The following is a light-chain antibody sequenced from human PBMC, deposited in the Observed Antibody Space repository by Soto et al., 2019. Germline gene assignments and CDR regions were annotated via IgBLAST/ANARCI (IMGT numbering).Light chain of an antibody. J-gene: IGKJ1*01. CDR1: QSISSY. V-gene: IGKV1-39*01. CDR3: QHSYSTPWT. Sequence: DIQMTQSPSSLSASVGDRVTITCRASQSISSYLNWYQQKPGKAPKLLIYAASSLQSGVPSRFSGSGSGTDFTLTFSSLQPEDFASYYCQHSYSTPWTFGQGTKVEIK. CDR2: AAS.